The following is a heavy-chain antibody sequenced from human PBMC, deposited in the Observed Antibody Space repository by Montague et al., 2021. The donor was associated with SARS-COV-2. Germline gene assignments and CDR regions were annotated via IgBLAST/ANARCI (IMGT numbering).Heavy chain of an antibody. V-gene: IGHV4-59*02. CDR2: VYYSRSS. Sequence: SETLSLTCTVSGDSVSHDFWTWIRQPPGKGLEWIGYVYYSRSSSYNPSLMGRVSIAVDTSKNQFSLRLSTVTAADTAIYYCVRDPAPSGSGTFYDYWGQGTLVAVSS. J-gene: IGHJ4*02. D-gene: IGHD1-26*01. CDR1: GDSVSHDF. CDR3: VRDPAPSGSGTFYDY.